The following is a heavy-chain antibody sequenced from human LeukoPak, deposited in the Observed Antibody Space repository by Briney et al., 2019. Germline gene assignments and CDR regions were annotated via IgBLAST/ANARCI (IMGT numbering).Heavy chain of an antibody. CDR1: GGSISSYY. Sequence: SETLSLTCTVSGGSISSYYWSWIRQPPGKGLEWIGEINHSGSTNYNPSLKSRVTISVDTSKNQSSLKLSSVTAADTAVYYCARRKRGVVVAATGKYNWFDPWGQGTLVTVSS. CDR3: ARRKRGVVVAATGKYNWFDP. V-gene: IGHV4-34*01. D-gene: IGHD2-15*01. CDR2: INHSGST. J-gene: IGHJ5*02.